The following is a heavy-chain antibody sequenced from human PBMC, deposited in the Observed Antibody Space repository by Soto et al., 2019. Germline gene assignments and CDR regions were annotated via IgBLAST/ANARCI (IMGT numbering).Heavy chain of an antibody. D-gene: IGHD3-22*01. V-gene: IGHV5-51*01. Sequence: GESLKISCKGSGYSFTSYWIGWVRQMPGKGLEWMGIIYPGDSDTRYSPSFQGQVTISADKSISTAYLQWSSLKASDTAMYYCAXLVYYDSSGYWAPFMDVWGPGTTVTVSS. CDR2: IYPGDSDT. J-gene: IGHJ6*02. CDR1: GYSFTSYW. CDR3: AXLVYYDSSGYWAPFMDV.